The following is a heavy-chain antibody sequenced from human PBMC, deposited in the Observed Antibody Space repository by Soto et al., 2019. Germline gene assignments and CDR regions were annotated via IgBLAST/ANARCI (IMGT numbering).Heavy chain of an antibody. V-gene: IGHV1-69*01. CDR3: ARGRELDDDDYPDSGVDV. D-gene: IGHD4-17*01. CDR2: TIPMFNIA. Sequence: QVHLVQSGAEVKKPGSSVKVSCKASGGTFSRNAISWVRLAPGQGLEWMGGTIPMFNIAKNAQKFQRRVMITADESRNTAYMELSRLRSEDTAVYYCARGRELDDDDYPDSGVDVWGQGTTVTVSS. J-gene: IGHJ6*02. CDR1: GGTFSRNA.